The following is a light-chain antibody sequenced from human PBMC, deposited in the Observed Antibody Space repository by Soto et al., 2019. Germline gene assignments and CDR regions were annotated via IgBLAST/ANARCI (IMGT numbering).Light chain of an antibody. J-gene: IGLJ1*01. Sequence: QSALTQPASVSGSPGQSIAISCTGTSSDVGAYNYVSWYQHHPGKAPKLMIYDVTNRPSGVSDRFSGSKSGSTASLTISGRQAEDEADYYCSSYTSGSTRVFGTGTKVTVL. CDR3: SSYTSGSTRV. CDR1: SSDVGAYNY. V-gene: IGLV2-14*03. CDR2: DVT.